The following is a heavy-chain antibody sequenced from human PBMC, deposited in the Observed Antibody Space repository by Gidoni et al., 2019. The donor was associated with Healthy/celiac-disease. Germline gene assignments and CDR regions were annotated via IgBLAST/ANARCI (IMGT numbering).Heavy chain of an antibody. CDR3: ARLSKYNWFDP. J-gene: IGHJ5*02. Sequence: QLQLQESGAGLVKPSQTLSLTCAVSGGSISSGGYSWSWIRQPPGKGLEWIGYIYNSGSTYYNPSLKSRVTISVDRSKNQFSLKLSSVTAADTAVYYCARLSKYNWFDPWGQGTLVTVSS. V-gene: IGHV4-30-2*01. CDR1: GGSISSGGYS. CDR2: IYNSGST.